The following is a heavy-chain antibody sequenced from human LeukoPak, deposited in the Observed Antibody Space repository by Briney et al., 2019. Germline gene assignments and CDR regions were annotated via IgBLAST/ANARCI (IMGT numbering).Heavy chain of an antibody. CDR1: GFTFTNYA. D-gene: IGHD5-24*01. Sequence: GGSLRLSCAASGFTFTNYAMSWVRQAPGRGLEWVSAISDRGDRQYYADSVKGRFTISRDNSMNTLRLQMNSLSVGDTAVYYCVVYTGGYRSQFWGQGTLVTVSS. CDR2: ISDRGDRQ. CDR3: VVYTGGYRSQF. J-gene: IGHJ4*02. V-gene: IGHV3-23*01.